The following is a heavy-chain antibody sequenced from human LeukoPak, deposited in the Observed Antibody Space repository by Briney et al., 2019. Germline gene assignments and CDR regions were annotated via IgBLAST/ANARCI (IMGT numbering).Heavy chain of an antibody. CDR3: ARGRPERVRGVIITFDY. CDR1: GGSISSGGYY. Sequence: SETLSLTCTVSGGSISSGGYYWSWIRQHPGKGLEWIGYIYYSGSTYYNPSLKSRVIISVDTSKNQFSLKLSSVIAADTAVYYCARGRPERVRGVIITFDYWGQGTLVTVSS. J-gene: IGHJ4*02. CDR2: IYYSGST. V-gene: IGHV4-31*03. D-gene: IGHD3-10*01.